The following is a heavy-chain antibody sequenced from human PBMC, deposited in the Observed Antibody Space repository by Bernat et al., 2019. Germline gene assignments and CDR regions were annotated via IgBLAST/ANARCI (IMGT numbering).Heavy chain of an antibody. D-gene: IGHD3-3*01. V-gene: IGHV1-3*01. CDR3: ARSPPYYDCWIGYQGGDY. CDR1: GYTFTSYA. CDR2: INAGNGNT. Sequence: QVQLVQSGAEVKKPGASVKVSCKASGYTFTSYAMHWVRQAPGQRLEWMGWINAGNGNTKYSQKFQGRVTITRDTSASTAYMELSSLRSEDTAVYYCARSPPYYDCWIGYQGGDYWGQGTLVTVSS. J-gene: IGHJ4*02.